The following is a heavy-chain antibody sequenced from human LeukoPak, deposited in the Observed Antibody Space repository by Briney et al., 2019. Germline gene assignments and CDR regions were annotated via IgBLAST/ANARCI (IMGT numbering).Heavy chain of an antibody. CDR1: GFTFSSYS. D-gene: IGHD2-2*02. J-gene: IGHJ4*02. CDR3: AKDHCSSTSCYKGPLDY. CDR2: ISSSSSYI. V-gene: IGHV3-21*04. Sequence: GGSLRLSCAASGFTFSSYSMNWVRQAPGKGLEWVSSISSSSSYIYYADSVKGRFTISRDNAKNSLYLQMNSLRAEDTAVYYCAKDHCSSTSCYKGPLDYWGQGTLVTVSS.